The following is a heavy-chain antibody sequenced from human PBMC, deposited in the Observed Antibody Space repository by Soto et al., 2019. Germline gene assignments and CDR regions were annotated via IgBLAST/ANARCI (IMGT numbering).Heavy chain of an antibody. V-gene: IGHV1-3*01. Sequence: ASVKVSCKASGYTFTSYAMHWVRQAPGQRLEWTGWINAGNGNTKYSQKFQGRVTITRDTSASTAYMELSSLRSEDTAVYYCARSSSWYEYYYSYYGMDVWGQGTTVTVSS. CDR3: ARSSSWYEYYYSYYGMDV. J-gene: IGHJ6*02. CDR2: INAGNGNT. CDR1: GYTFTSYA. D-gene: IGHD6-13*01.